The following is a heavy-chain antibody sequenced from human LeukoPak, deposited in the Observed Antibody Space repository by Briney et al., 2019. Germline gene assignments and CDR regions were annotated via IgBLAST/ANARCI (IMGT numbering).Heavy chain of an antibody. J-gene: IGHJ4*02. CDR3: AREGSGYETFDY. CDR1: GGSISSYY. Sequence: SETLSLTCTVSGGSISSYYWSWIRQPPGKGLEWIGYIYYSGSTNYNPSPKSRVTISVDTSKNQFSLKLSSVTAADTAVYYCAREGSGYETFDYWGQGTLVTVSS. V-gene: IGHV4-59*01. CDR2: IYYSGST. D-gene: IGHD5-12*01.